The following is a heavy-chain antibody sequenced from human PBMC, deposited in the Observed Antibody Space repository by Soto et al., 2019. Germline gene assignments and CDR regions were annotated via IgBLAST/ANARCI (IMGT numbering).Heavy chain of an antibody. Sequence: VQLVESGGGLVQPGGSLRLSCAASGFTFSSYDMHWVRQATGKGLEWVSAIGTAGDTYYPGSVKGRFTISRENAKNSLYLQMNSLRAEDTAVYYCARDFYIAAAGQGYYYGMDVWGQGTTVTVSS. V-gene: IGHV3-13*01. D-gene: IGHD6-13*01. CDR3: ARDFYIAAAGQGYYYGMDV. CDR2: IGTAGDT. J-gene: IGHJ6*02. CDR1: GFTFSSYD.